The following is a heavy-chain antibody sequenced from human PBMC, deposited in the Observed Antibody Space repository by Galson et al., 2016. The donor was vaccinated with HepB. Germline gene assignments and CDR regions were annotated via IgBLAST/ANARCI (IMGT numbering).Heavy chain of an antibody. CDR2: IWYDGSKR. J-gene: IGHJ6*02. Sequence: SLRLSCAASGFVFSNYGLHWVRQAPGKGLEWVAVIWYDGSKRYYGDSVRGRFTISRDNSENTLYLQMNSLRDEDTAVYYCARDPYYYGMDVWGQGTTVTVSS. V-gene: IGHV3-33*08. CDR1: GFVFSNYG. CDR3: ARDPYYYGMDV.